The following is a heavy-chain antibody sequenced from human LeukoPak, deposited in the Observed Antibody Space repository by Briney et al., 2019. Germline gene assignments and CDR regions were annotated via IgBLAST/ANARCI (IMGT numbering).Heavy chain of an antibody. Sequence: VSVKVSCKASGYTFTNYDINWVRQATGQGLEWMGWMNPNSGDTGYAQKFQGRVTMTRDTSKSTAYMELSSLASEDTAVYYCARVSRVVAAAPTLDYWGQGTLVTVSS. CDR2: MNPNSGDT. D-gene: IGHD2-2*01. CDR3: ARVSRVVAAAPTLDY. V-gene: IGHV1-8*01. J-gene: IGHJ4*02. CDR1: GYTFTNYD.